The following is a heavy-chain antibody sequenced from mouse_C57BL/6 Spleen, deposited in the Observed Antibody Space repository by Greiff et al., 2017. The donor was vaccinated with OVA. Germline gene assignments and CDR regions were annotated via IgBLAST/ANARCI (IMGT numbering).Heavy chain of an antibody. J-gene: IGHJ3*01. V-gene: IGHV1-72*01. CDR3: ASGGWLLREAWFAY. CDR2: IDPNSGGT. Sequence: QVQLQQPGAELVKPGASVKLSCKASGYTFTSYWMHWVKQRPGRGLEWIGRIDPNSGGTKYNEKFKSKATLTVDKPSSTAYMQLSSLTSEDSAVYYCASGGWLLREAWFAYWGQGTLVTVSA. CDR1: GYTFTSYW. D-gene: IGHD2-3*01.